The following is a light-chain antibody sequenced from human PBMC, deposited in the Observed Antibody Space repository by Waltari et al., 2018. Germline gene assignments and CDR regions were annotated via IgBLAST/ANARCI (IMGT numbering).Light chain of an antibody. V-gene: IGKV3D-20*01. CDR3: QQYENSPLT. CDR1: QNITNNY. Sequence: EVILTQSPDTLSLSPGARATLSCRASQNITNNYLAWYQQKPGLAPRLLNYDSSSRATGVPDRFSGSGSGTDFTLTIGRLEPEDYAVYYCQQYENSPLTFGGGTQVETK. J-gene: IGKJ4*01. CDR2: DSS.